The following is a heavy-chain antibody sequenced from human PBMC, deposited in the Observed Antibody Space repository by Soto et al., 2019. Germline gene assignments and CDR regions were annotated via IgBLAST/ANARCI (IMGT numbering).Heavy chain of an antibody. D-gene: IGHD6-13*01. CDR1: GGSFSGFY. CDR3: ARGAAAAADGMDV. CDR2: INHSGST. J-gene: IGHJ6*02. Sequence: SETLTLTCAVYGGSFSGFYWSWIRQPPGKGLEWIGEINHSGSTNYNPSPKSRVTISVNTSKNQFSLKLSSVTAADTDVYNCARGAAAAADGMDVWGQGTTVTVSS. V-gene: IGHV4-34*01.